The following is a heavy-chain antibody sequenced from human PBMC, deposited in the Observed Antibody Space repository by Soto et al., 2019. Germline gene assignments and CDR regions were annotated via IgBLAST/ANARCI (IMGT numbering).Heavy chain of an antibody. CDR3: ANDNWNYGDAFDI. V-gene: IGHV3-23*01. CDR2: ISGNGGST. Sequence: GGSLRLSCAASGFTFSSYAMSWVRQAPGKGLEWVSAISGNGGSTYYADSVKGRFTISRDNSKNTLYLQMNSLRAEDTAVYDCANDNWNYGDAFDIWGQGTMVTVSS. CDR1: GFTFSSYA. D-gene: IGHD1-7*01. J-gene: IGHJ3*02.